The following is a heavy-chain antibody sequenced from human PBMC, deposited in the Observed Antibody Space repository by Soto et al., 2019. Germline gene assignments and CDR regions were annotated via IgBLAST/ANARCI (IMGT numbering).Heavy chain of an antibody. CDR2: ISYDGSNK. Sequence: GGSLRLSCAASGFTFSSYGMHWVRQAPGKGLEWVAVISYDGSNKYYADSVKGRFNISRDNSKNTQYLQKNSLKAEDTAVYYCARDGKGAAYTHGPYYFDYWGQGALVTVSS. J-gene: IGHJ4*02. D-gene: IGHD1-1*01. CDR3: ARDGKGAAYTHGPYYFDY. CDR1: GFTFSSYG. V-gene: IGHV3-30*03.